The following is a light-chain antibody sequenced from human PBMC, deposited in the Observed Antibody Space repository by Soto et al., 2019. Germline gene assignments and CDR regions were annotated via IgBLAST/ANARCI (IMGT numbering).Light chain of an antibody. CDR1: QSVSSN. V-gene: IGKV3-15*01. CDR3: QQYNNWPLT. CDR2: GAS. Sequence: EIVMTQSPATLSVSPGERATLSCRASQSVSSNLAWYQQKPGQAPRLLIYGASTRTIGIPARFSGSGSGTEFTLTISSLQSEDFAVYYCQQYNNWPLTFGGGTKVEIK. J-gene: IGKJ4*01.